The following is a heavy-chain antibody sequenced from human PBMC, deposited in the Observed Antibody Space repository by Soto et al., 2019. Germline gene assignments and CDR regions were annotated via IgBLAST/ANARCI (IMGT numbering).Heavy chain of an antibody. Sequence: QERLVQSGAEVRKPGSSVKVSCKVTGGTSTRYAINWVRQAPGQGLEWMGGIVPMFGTSKYAQKFQGRVTITADTSTIMAYMEFRRRRSEDAAVYYCNRGSEYDFWGGYLWGQGTLVSVSS. CDR2: IVPMFGTS. J-gene: IGHJ4*02. V-gene: IGHV1-69*06. D-gene: IGHD3-3*01. CDR3: NRGSEYDFWGGYL. CDR1: GGTSTRYA.